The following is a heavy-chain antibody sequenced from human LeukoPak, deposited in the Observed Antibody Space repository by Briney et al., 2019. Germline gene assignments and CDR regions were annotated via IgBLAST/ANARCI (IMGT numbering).Heavy chain of an antibody. Sequence: GGSLRLSCAASGFTFDDYAMHWVRQAPGKGLECVSGISWNSGSIGYADSVTGRFTISRDNAKNSLYLQMNSLRAEDTALYYCAKDFDYGPNYGMDVWGQGTTVTVSS. V-gene: IGHV3-9*01. CDR1: GFTFDDYA. CDR3: AKDFDYGPNYGMDV. D-gene: IGHD4-17*01. J-gene: IGHJ6*02. CDR2: ISWNSGSI.